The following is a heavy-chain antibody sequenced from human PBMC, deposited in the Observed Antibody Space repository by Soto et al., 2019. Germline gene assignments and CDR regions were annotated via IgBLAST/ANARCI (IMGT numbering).Heavy chain of an antibody. CDR1: GGTFSSYA. Sequence: QVQLVQSGAEVKKPGSSVKVSCKASGGTFSSYAISWVRQAPGQGLEWMGGIIPIFGTANYAQKFQGRVTITANASLSKXYMELSSLRSEDTAVYYCARSRDTAMVRPARNFDYWGQGTLVTVSS. J-gene: IGHJ4*02. V-gene: IGHV1-69*12. D-gene: IGHD5-18*01. CDR3: ARSRDTAMVRPARNFDY. CDR2: IIPIFGTA.